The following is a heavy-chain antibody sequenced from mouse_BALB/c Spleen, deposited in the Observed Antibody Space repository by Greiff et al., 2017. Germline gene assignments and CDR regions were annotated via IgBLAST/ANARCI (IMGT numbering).Heavy chain of an antibody. CDR1: GYPFTSYW. CDR3: ARPYGNDAMDY. Sequence: VQLQQPGAELVKPGASVKLSCKASGYPFTSYWMHWVKQRPGQGLEWIGEINPSNGRTNYNEKFKSKATLTVDKSSSTAYMQLSSLTSEDSAVYYCARPYGNDAMDYWGQGTSVTVAS. D-gene: IGHD2-10*02. CDR2: INPSNGRT. J-gene: IGHJ4*01. V-gene: IGHV1S81*02.